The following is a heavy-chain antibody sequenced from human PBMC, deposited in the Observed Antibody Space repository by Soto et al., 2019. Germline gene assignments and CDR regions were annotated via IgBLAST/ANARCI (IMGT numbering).Heavy chain of an antibody. D-gene: IGHD1-1*01. CDR3: TTDVWTSRSTDY. Sequence: SGFTFSNAWMNWVRQAPGKGLEWVGHIKSKTEGGATYYAAPVRGRFTISRDDSKNTLYLQMSSPKTEDTAVYYCTTDVWTSRSTDYWGQGTLVSLL. CDR2: IKSKTEGGAT. V-gene: IGHV3-15*07. J-gene: IGHJ4*02. CDR1: GFTFSNAW.